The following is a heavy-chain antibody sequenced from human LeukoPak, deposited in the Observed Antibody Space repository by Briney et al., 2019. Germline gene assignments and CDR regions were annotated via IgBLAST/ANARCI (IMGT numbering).Heavy chain of an antibody. J-gene: IGHJ4*02. Sequence: PGGSLRLSCAASGFTFDDYAMHWVRQAPGKGLEWVSGISWNSGSIGYADSVKGRFTISRDNAKNSLYLQMNSLRAEDTALYYCAKSSGYYQYFDYWGQGTLVTVSS. V-gene: IGHV3-9*01. D-gene: IGHD3-22*01. CDR1: GFTFDDYA. CDR3: AKSSGYYQYFDY. CDR2: ISWNSGSI.